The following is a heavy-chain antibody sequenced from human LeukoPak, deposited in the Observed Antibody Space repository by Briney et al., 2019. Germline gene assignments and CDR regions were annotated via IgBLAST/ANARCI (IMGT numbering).Heavy chain of an antibody. CDR1: GFTFSSYA. CDR3: ASPHGRGWIQLWLPNFDY. D-gene: IGHD5-18*01. Sequence: GGSLRLSCAASGFTFSSYAMHWVRQAPGKGLEYVSAISSNGGSTYYANSVKGRFTISRDNSKNTLYLQMGSLRAEDMAVYYCASPHGRGWIQLWLPNFDYWGQGTLVAVSS. V-gene: IGHV3-64*01. CDR2: ISSNGGST. J-gene: IGHJ4*02.